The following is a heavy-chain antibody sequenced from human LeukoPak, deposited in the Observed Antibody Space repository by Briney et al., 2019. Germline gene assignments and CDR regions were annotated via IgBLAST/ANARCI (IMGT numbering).Heavy chain of an antibody. CDR2: IYHSGST. Sequence: SQTLSLTCTVSGGSISSGGYYWSWIRQPPGKGLEWIGYIYHSGSTYYNPSLKSRVTMSVDRSKNQFSLKLSSVTAADTAVYYCARRRHNYGSGLNFDYWGQGTLVTVSS. J-gene: IGHJ4*02. CDR1: GGSISSGGYY. CDR3: ARRRHNYGSGLNFDY. D-gene: IGHD3-10*01. V-gene: IGHV4-30-2*01.